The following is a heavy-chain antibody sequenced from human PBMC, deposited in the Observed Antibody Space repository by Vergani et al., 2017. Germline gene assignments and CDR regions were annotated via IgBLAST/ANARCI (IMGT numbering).Heavy chain of an antibody. J-gene: IGHJ4*02. Sequence: QLQLQESGPGLVKPSETLSLTCTVSGGSISSSSYYWGWIRQPPGKGLEWIGSIYYSGSTYYNPSLKSRVTISVDTSKNQFSLKLSSVTAADTAVYYCARHYFGRRLLDDYWGQGTLVTVSS. CDR3: ARHYFGRRLLDDY. V-gene: IGHV4-39*01. CDR2: IYYSGST. CDR1: GGSISSSSYY. D-gene: IGHD3-22*01.